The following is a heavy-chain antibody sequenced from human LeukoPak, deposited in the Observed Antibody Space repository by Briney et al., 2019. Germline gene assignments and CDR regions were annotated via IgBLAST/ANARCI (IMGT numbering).Heavy chain of an antibody. CDR3: ARAHSSSSTFDL. CDR2: IWYDGSKK. CDR1: GFTFSDYG. J-gene: IGHJ4*02. Sequence: GGSLRLSCAAAGFTFSDYGIHWVRQAPGQGLEWVALIWYDGSKKYYADSVKGRFTISRDNTKNTLYLQLNSLRADDTAVYYCARAHSSSSTFDLWGQGTLVTVSS. V-gene: IGHV3-33*01. D-gene: IGHD6-6*01.